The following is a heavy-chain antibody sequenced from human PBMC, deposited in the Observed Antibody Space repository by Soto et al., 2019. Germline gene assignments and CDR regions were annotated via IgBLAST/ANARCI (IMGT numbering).Heavy chain of an antibody. Sequence: QVQLVQSGAEVKKPGASVKVSCKASGYTFTSYDINWVRQATGQGLEWMGWMNTNSGKPGDAQKFQGGATMTRYTSISTDSMELSSLRSEDTAVYYCARRGGRYCSGGSCYSDDYWGQGTLVTVSS. CDR1: GYTFTSYD. J-gene: IGHJ4*02. D-gene: IGHD2-15*01. V-gene: IGHV1-8*01. CDR2: MNTNSGKP. CDR3: ARRGGRYCSGGSCYSDDY.